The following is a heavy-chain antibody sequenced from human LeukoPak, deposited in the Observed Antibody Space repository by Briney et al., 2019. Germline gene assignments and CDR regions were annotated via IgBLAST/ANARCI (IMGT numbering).Heavy chain of an antibody. CDR2: IGTASDT. D-gene: IGHD1-1*01. CDR3: ARGQPRGKCYYMDV. V-gene: IGHV3-13*01. J-gene: IGHJ6*03. CDR1: GFTFSSFD. Sequence: GGSLRLSCAASGFTFSSFDMHWVRQPTGQGLEWVSTIGTASDTYYPGSVEGRFTLSRDNAKNSLYLQMNSLTAGDTAVYYCARGQPRGKCYYMDVWGKGTTVTVSS.